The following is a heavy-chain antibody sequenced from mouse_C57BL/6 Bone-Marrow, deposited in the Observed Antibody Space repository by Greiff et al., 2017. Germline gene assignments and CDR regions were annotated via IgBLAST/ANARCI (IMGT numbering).Heavy chain of an antibody. CDR1: GYTFTSYG. CDR2: IYPRSGNN. D-gene: IGHD3-3*01. J-gene: IGHJ1*03. CDR3: ARGCYWYFDV. V-gene: IGHV1-81*01. Sequence: VKLQESGAELARPGASVKLSCTASGYTFTSYGISWVKQRTGQGLEWIGEIYPRSGNNYYNEKFKGKATLTADKSSSTAYMELRSLTSEDSAVFFCARGCYWYFDVWGKGTTVTVSS.